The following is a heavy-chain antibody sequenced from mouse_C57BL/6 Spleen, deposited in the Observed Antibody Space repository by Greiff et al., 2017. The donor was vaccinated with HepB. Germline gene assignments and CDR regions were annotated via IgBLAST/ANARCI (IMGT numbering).Heavy chain of an antibody. Sequence: VQLQQSGPELVKPGASVKISCKASGYAFSSSWMNWVKQRPGKGLEWIGRIYPGDGDTNYNGKFKGKATLTADKSSSTAYMQLSSLTSGDSAVYFCARTYDGNYAAWLAYWGQGTLVTVSA. CDR3: ARTYDGNYAAWLAY. D-gene: IGHD2-10*01. CDR2: IYPGDGDT. V-gene: IGHV1-82*01. CDR1: GYAFSSSW. J-gene: IGHJ3*01.